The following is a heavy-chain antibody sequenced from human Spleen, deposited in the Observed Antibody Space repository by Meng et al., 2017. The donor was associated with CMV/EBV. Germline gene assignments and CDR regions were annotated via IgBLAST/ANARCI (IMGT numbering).Heavy chain of an antibody. D-gene: IGHD3-10*01. V-gene: IGHV3-74*01. J-gene: IGHJ4*02. CDR1: GVTFSSYW. Sequence: ASGVTFSSYWMHWVRQAPGKGLVWVSRINSDGSSTSYADSVKGRFTISRDNAKNTLYLQMNSLRAEDTAVYYCARDWTPMVRGVIDYWGQGTLVTVSS. CDR3: ARDWTPMVRGVIDY. CDR2: INSDGSST.